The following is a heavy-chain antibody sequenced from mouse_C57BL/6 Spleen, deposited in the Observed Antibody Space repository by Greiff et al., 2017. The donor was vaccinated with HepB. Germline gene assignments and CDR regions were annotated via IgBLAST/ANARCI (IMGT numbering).Heavy chain of an antibody. CDR1: GYTFTSYW. CDR3: AISYGSSYGYFDV. CDR2: IHPSDSDN. J-gene: IGHJ1*03. V-gene: IGHV1-74*01. D-gene: IGHD1-1*01. Sequence: QVQLQQPGAELVKPGASVKVSCKASGYTFTSYWMHWVKQRPGQGLEWIGRIHPSDSDNNYNQKFKGKATLTVDKSSSTADMQLSSLTSEDSAVYYCAISYGSSYGYFDVWGTGTTVTVSS.